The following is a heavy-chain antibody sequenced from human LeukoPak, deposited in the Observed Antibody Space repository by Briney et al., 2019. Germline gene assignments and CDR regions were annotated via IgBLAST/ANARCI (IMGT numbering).Heavy chain of an antibody. D-gene: IGHD1-26*01. CDR2: TGNKASRYTT. Sequence: GGPLRLSCAASGSSFSDQYMDWVRQAPGKGLQWVGRTGNKASRYTTEYAASVKGRFIISRDDSKNSLYLQMNSLKTEDTALYYCTRGYSGKSVYAFDIWGQGTMVTVSS. V-gene: IGHV3-72*01. J-gene: IGHJ3*02. CDR1: GSSFSDQY. CDR3: TRGYSGKSVYAFDI.